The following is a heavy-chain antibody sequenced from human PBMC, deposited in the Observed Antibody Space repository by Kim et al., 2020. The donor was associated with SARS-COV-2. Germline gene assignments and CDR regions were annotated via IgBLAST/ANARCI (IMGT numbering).Heavy chain of an antibody. V-gene: IGHV3-11*05. Sequence: SVKGRFTISRDNAKNSLYLQMNSLRAEDTAVYYCARVIVTVTHYYYGMDVWGQGTTVTVSS. J-gene: IGHJ6*02. D-gene: IGHD3-22*01. CDR3: ARVIVTVTHYYYGMDV.